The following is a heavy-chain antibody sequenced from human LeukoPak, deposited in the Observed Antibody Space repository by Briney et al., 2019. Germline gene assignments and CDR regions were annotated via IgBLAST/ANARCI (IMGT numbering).Heavy chain of an antibody. CDR3: ARGGGVAGTPYNPYDY. V-gene: IGHV4-59*01. J-gene: IGHJ4*02. CDR1: GGSISSYY. Sequence: SETLSLTCTVSGGSISSYYWSWIRQPPGKGLEWIGYIYYSGSTNYNPSLKSRVTISVDTSKNQFSLKLSSVTAADTAVYYCARGGGVAGTPYNPYDYWGQGTLVTVSS. CDR2: IYYSGST. D-gene: IGHD6-19*01.